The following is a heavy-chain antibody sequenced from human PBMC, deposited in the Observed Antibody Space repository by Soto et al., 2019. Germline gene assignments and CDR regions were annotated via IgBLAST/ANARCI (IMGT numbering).Heavy chain of an antibody. CDR2: IYHSVST. J-gene: IGHJ5*02. Sequence: SESLALACTVCGGSMRVSDDFWGWIRQPPGKALEWIASIYHSVSTDYNPSLKSRVTMSVDTSNNQFALTLNYVTAADKAVYFCARDSGWFDPWGQGTLVTVSS. CDR1: GGSMRVSDDF. D-gene: IGHD7-27*01. CDR3: ARDSGWFDP. V-gene: IGHV4-39*01.